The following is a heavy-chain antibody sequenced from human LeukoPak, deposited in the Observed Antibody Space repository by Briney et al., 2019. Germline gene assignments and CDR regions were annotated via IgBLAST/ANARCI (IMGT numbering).Heavy chain of an antibody. CDR3: ANRPSYCNSTSCSAY. Sequence: GGSLRLSCAASGFTFSSYAMSWVRQAPGKGLEWVSAISGSGGSTYYTDSVKGRFTISRDNSKNTLYLQMNSLRAEDTAVYYCANRPSYCNSTSCSAYWGQGTLVTVSS. CDR2: ISGSGGST. D-gene: IGHD2-2*01. J-gene: IGHJ4*02. V-gene: IGHV3-23*01. CDR1: GFTFSSYA.